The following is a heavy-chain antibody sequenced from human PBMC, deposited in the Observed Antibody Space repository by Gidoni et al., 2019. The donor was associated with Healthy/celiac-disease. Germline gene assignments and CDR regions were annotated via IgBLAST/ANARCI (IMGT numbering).Heavy chain of an antibody. CDR1: GRSFSGYY. J-gene: IGHJ5*02. V-gene: IGHV4-34*01. CDR3: ARAEGQLNWFDP. CDR2: INHSGST. Sequence: HVQLHQWRAGLFKPSATLSLTCAVYGRSFSGYYWSWIRQPPGKGLEWIGEINHSGSTNDNTSLKSRVNISVDTSKKQFSRKLSSVTAADTAVDYCARAEGQLNWFDPWGQGTLVTVSS. D-gene: IGHD2-2*01.